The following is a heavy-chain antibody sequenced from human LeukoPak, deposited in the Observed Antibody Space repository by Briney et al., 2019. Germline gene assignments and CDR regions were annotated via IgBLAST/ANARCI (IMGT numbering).Heavy chain of an antibody. Sequence: PGGSLRLSCAASGFAVSSNYMSWVRQAPGKGLEWVSVIYSGGSTYYADSVKGRFTISRDNSKNTLYLQMNSLRAEDTAVYYCAKDMSIFGVVNDAFDIWGQGTMVTVSS. D-gene: IGHD3-3*01. CDR3: AKDMSIFGVVNDAFDI. CDR1: GFAVSSNY. J-gene: IGHJ3*02. V-gene: IGHV3-66*01. CDR2: IYSGGST.